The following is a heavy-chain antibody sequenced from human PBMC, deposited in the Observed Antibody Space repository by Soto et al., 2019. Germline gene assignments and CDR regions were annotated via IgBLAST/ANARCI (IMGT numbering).Heavy chain of an antibody. CDR2: INPNSGGT. Sequence: WASVKVSCKASGYTFTGYYMHWVRQAPGQGLEWMGWINPNSGGTNYAQKFQGRVTMTRDTSISTAYMELSRLRSDDAAVYYCARDLDIVVVPAAIYYYYYGMDVWGQGTTVTVSS. CDR1: GYTFTGYY. D-gene: IGHD2-2*01. V-gene: IGHV1-2*02. J-gene: IGHJ6*02. CDR3: ARDLDIVVVPAAIYYYYYGMDV.